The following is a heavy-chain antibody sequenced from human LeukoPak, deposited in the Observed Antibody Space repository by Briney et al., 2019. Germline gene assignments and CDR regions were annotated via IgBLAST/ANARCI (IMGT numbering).Heavy chain of an antibody. CDR2: IWYDGSNK. D-gene: IGHD6-13*01. Sequence: GGSLRLSCAASGFTFGSYGMHWVRQAPGKGLEWVAVIWYDGSNKYYVDSVKGRFTISRDNPKNTLYLQMNSLRGEDTAVYYCARSRTRTAAYAADSCGPGTLVTVSS. V-gene: IGHV3-33*01. J-gene: IGHJ5*01. CDR3: ARSRTRTAAYAADS. CDR1: GFTFGSYG.